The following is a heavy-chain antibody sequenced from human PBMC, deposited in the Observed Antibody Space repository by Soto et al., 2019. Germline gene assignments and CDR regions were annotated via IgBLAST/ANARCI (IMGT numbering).Heavy chain of an antibody. Sequence: PSETLSLTCAVYGGSFSGYYWSWIRQPPGKGLEWIGEINHSGNTNYNPSLKSRVTISVDTSKNQFSLKLTSLTAADTAVYYCAVAFCGGDCYPDYWGQGALVTVSS. V-gene: IGHV4-34*01. D-gene: IGHD2-21*02. CDR3: AVAFCGGDCYPDY. CDR2: INHSGNT. J-gene: IGHJ4*02. CDR1: GGSFSGYY.